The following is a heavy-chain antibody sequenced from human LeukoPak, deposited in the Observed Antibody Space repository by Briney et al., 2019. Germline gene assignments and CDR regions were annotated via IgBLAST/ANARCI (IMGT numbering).Heavy chain of an antibody. Sequence: GGSLRLSCAASGFTFSSYSMSWVRQAPGKGLEWVSGISGSGDSTYSTDSVKGRFTISRDNSKNTLYLQMNSLRAEDTAVYFCAKGRYSSSWYSDYWGQGTLVTVSS. CDR1: GFTFSSYS. J-gene: IGHJ4*02. D-gene: IGHD6-13*01. CDR3: AKGRYSSSWYSDY. V-gene: IGHV3-23*01. CDR2: ISGSGDST.